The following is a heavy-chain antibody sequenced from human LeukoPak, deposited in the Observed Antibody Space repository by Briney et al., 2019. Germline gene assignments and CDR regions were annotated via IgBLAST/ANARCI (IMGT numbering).Heavy chain of an antibody. CDR3: AKDPNGDYVGAFDS. J-gene: IGHJ3*01. CDR2: ITAGDGT. D-gene: IGHD4-17*01. V-gene: IGHV3-23*01. CDR1: GLTFSNYA. Sequence: GGSLRLSCAASGLTFSNYAMTWVRQAPGKGLEWVSSITAGDGTSYTDSVKGRFTVYRDNSKNTLYLQMNSLRAGDTALYYCAKDPNGDYVGAFDSWGQGTMVTVSS.